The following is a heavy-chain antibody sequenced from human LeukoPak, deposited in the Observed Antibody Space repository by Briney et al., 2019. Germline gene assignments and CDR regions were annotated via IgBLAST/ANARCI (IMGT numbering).Heavy chain of an antibody. D-gene: IGHD1-26*01. V-gene: IGHV3-23*01. CDR2: ISGSGDTT. CDR1: GFTFSNYV. J-gene: IGHJ4*02. Sequence: GGSLRLSCAASGFTFSNYVMNWVRQAPGKGLEWVSSISGSGDTTWHADSVKGRFTISRDNSKDTLYMQMNSLRAEDTAVYYCAKVPYSGSYGAEDYWGQGTLVTVSS. CDR3: AKVPYSGSYGAEDY.